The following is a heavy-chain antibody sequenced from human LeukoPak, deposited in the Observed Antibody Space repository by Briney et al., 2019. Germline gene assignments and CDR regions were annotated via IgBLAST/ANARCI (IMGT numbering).Heavy chain of an antibody. D-gene: IGHD3-3*01. CDR3: AREGYTTTPLRFWDY. J-gene: IGHJ4*02. V-gene: IGHV1-18*01. CDR1: GYTFTSYG. Sequence: GASVKVSCKASGYTFTSYGISWVRQAPGQGLEWMGWISAYNGNTNYAQKLQGRVTMTTDTSTSTAYMELRSLRSDDTAVYYCAREGYTTTPLRFWDYWGQGTLVTVSS. CDR2: ISAYNGNT.